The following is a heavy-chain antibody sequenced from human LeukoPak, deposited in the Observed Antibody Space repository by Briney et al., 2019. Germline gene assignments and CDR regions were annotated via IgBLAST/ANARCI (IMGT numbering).Heavy chain of an antibody. Sequence: PGGSLRLSCAASGFTFSSLAMHWVRQAPGKGLEWVSVISGSGGTTYYADSVKGRFTTSRDNSKNTLYLQMNSLRAEDTAVYYCANKLRWDCSSTTCPKGDCFDPWGQGTLVTVSS. J-gene: IGHJ5*02. CDR2: ISGSGGTT. CDR1: GFTFSSLA. CDR3: ANKLRWDCSSTTCPKGDCFDP. D-gene: IGHD2-2*01. V-gene: IGHV3-23*01.